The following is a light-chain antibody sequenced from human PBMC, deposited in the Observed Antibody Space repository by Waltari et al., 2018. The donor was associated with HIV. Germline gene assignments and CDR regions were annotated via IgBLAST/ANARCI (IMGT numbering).Light chain of an antibody. J-gene: IGLJ2*01. CDR3: SAHRLSLLV. V-gene: IGLV2-14*01. CDR1: KSDIGDYDL. CDR2: AVT. Sequence: QSALAQPASVSGSLGQSVTISCTGTKSDIGDYDLVSWFKQVPDKAPELIIYAVTKRPSGISARFSGSKSGNTASLTISGLQADDEADYYCSAHRLSLLVFGGGTTVTVL.